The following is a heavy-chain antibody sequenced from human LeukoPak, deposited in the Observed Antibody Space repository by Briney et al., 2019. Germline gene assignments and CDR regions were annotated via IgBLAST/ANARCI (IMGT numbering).Heavy chain of an antibody. V-gene: IGHV1-46*01. Sequence: ASVNVSCKASGYTFTTYYIQWVRQAPGQGLEWMGMINPGGGSTTYSQKFQGRVAMSSDTSTSTVYMELSSLRSEDTAVYYCARVLTDTSGWYQLDYWGQGTLVTVSS. J-gene: IGHJ4*02. CDR3: ARVLTDTSGWYQLDY. CDR2: INPGGGST. CDR1: GYTFTTYY. D-gene: IGHD6-19*01.